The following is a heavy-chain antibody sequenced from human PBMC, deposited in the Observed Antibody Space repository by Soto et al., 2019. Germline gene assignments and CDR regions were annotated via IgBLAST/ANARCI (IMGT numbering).Heavy chain of an antibody. D-gene: IGHD2-2*01. CDR2: ISSSSYYI. J-gene: IGHJ4*02. CDR3: VRERGSCTSSSCFGSPDY. V-gene: IGHV3-21*01. Sequence: GGSLRLSCAASGFTFSTYSMNWVRQAPGKGLEWVSSISSSSYYIYYADSVKGRFTISRDNAKNSLFLQMNSLRAGDTAVYYCVRERGSCTSSSCFGSPDYWGQGTLVTVSS. CDR1: GFTFSTYS.